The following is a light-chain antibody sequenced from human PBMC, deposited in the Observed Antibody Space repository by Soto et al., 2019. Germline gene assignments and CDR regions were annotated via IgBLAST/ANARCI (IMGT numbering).Light chain of an antibody. J-gene: IGKJ1*01. Sequence: EIVLTQSPGTLSLSPGERATLPCRASQSVSSYLLSWYQQKPGHAPRLLIYGASSRATGLPDRFSGSGSGTDFTLTISRLEPEDFAVYYWQQYSSSPRTFGQGTKVEIK. V-gene: IGKV3-20*01. CDR2: GAS. CDR1: QSVSSYL. CDR3: QQYSSSPRT.